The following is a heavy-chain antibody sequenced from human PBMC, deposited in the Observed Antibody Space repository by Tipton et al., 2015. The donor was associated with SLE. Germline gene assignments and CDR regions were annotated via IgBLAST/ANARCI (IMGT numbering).Heavy chain of an antibody. CDR3: AKDLKWELRTAFDI. CDR2: IKQDGTEK. V-gene: IGHV3-7*03. J-gene: IGHJ3*02. Sequence: SLRLSCAASGFSFSSYWMSWVRQAPGKGLEWVANIKQDGTEKNYVDSVKGRFTISRDNAKNSLYLQMNSLRAEDTAVYYCAKDLKWELRTAFDIWGQGTMVTVSS. CDR1: GFSFSSYW. D-gene: IGHD1-26*01.